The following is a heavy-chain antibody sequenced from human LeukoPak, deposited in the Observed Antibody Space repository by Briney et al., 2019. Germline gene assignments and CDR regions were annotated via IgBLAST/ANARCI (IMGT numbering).Heavy chain of an antibody. Sequence: SETLSLTCTVSGGSISSSSYYWGWIRQPPGKGLEWIGSIYYSGSTYYNPSLKSRVTISVDTSKNQFSLKLSSVTAADTAVYYCARHNTAAMVSCWFDPWGQGTLVTVSS. V-gene: IGHV4-39*01. CDR2: IYYSGST. CDR1: GGSISSSSYY. CDR3: ARHNTAAMVSCWFDP. D-gene: IGHD5-18*01. J-gene: IGHJ5*02.